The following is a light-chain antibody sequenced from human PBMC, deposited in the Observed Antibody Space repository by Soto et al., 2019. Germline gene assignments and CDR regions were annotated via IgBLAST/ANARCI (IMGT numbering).Light chain of an antibody. Sequence: DILMTQSPLSLPVTPGEPASISCRSSQSLLHTNGYIYLDWYLQKPGQSPQLLIYLGSNRASGVPDRFSGSGSGTDFTLKISRVEAEDVGVYYCMQGLQPPLTFGGGTKVDIK. CDR3: MQGLQPPLT. V-gene: IGKV2-28*01. CDR2: LGS. J-gene: IGKJ4*01. CDR1: QSLLHTNGYIY.